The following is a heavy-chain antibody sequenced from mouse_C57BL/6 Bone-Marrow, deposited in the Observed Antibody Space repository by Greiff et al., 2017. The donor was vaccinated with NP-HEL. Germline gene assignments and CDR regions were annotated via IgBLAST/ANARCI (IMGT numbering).Heavy chain of an antibody. D-gene: IGHD1-1*01. CDR3: GVYYYGSSPYYYAMDY. CDR1: GFTFSSYA. V-gene: IGHV5-4*03. J-gene: IGHJ4*01. CDR2: ISDGGSYT. Sequence: EVKVVESGGGLVKPGGSLKLSCAASGFTFSSYAMSWVRQTPEKRLEWVATISDGGSYTYYPDNVKGRFTISRDNAKNNLYLQMSHLKSEDTAMYYCGVYYYGSSPYYYAMDYWGQGTSVTVSS.